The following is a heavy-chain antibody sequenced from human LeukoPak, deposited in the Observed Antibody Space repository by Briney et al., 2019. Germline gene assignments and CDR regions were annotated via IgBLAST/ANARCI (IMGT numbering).Heavy chain of an antibody. CDR2: IYYSGST. Sequence: GSLRLSCAASGFTFSSYAMSWVRQAPGKGLEWIGSIYYSGSTYYNPSLKSRVTISVDTSKNQFSLKLSSVTAADTAVYYCARLFNSGYYYYYMDVWGKGTTVTISS. V-gene: IGHV4-39*01. CDR1: GFTFSSYA. CDR3: ARLFNSGYYYYYMDV. J-gene: IGHJ6*03. D-gene: IGHD3-10*01.